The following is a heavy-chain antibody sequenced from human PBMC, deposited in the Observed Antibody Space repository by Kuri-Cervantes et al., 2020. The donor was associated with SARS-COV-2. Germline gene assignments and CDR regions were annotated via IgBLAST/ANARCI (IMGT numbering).Heavy chain of an antibody. V-gene: IGHV1-2*02. CDR1: GYTFTGYY. D-gene: IGHD2-8*01. CDR3: ATSDCTTGVCYSHYYYYGMDV. Sequence: ASVKVSCKASGYTFTGYYMHWVRQAPGQGLERMGWINPNSGGTNYAQKFQGRVTMTRDTSISTAYMELGRLRSDDTAVYYCATSDCTTGVCYSHYYYYGMDVWGQGTTVTVSS. CDR2: INPNSGGT. J-gene: IGHJ6*02.